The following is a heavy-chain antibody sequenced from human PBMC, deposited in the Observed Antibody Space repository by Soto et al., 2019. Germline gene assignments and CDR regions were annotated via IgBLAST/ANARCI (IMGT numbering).Heavy chain of an antibody. D-gene: IGHD1-20*01. Sequence: SDTLSLTCAVYGGSCSGYYWTWIRQPPGKGLEWLGEINHRGSTNYKPSPRSRVTISVDTSKNQLSLKVSSVTAADTAVYYCARGRTLITGTSLDYWGQGTLVTVSS. CDR1: GGSCSGYY. J-gene: IGHJ4*02. V-gene: IGHV4-34*01. CDR2: INHRGST. CDR3: ARGRTLITGTSLDY.